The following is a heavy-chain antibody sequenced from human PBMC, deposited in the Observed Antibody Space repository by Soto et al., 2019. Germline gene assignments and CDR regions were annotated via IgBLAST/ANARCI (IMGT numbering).Heavy chain of an antibody. CDR2: INSGGSNT. CDR1: GFTFSNYW. D-gene: IGHD4-17*01. Sequence: EVQLVESGGGLVRPGESLRLSCAASGFTFSNYWMHWVRQAPGEGLVWVSVINSGGSNTAYADSVKGRFTISRDNAKNTRHLKISTLRPEDTAENPCARRDHPYGTAGMNAGGQGTTV. V-gene: IGHV3-74*01. J-gene: IGHJ6*02. CDR3: ARRDHPYGTAGMNA.